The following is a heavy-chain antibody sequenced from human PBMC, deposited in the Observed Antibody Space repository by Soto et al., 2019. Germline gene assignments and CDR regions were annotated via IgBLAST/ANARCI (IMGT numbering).Heavy chain of an antibody. CDR2: VRASGSST. CDR3: ARGGYSTPFDY. J-gene: IGHJ4*02. Sequence: ESGGGLVQPGGSLRLSCAASGFTFSSYDMTWVRQAPGKGLEWASTVRASGSSTYYADSVKGRFTISRDNSKNTLFLHMNSLGAEDTAVYYCARGGYSTPFDYWGLGTLVTVSS. D-gene: IGHD4-4*01. V-gene: IGHV3-23*01. CDR1: GFTFSSYD.